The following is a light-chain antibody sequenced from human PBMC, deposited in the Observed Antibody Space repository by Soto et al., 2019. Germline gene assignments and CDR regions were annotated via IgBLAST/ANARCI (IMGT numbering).Light chain of an antibody. CDR3: SSYTSSSPPYV. CDR1: SSDVGGYNY. J-gene: IGLJ1*01. V-gene: IGLV2-14*01. CDR2: DVS. Sequence: QSALTQPASVSGSPGQSITISCTGTSSDVGGYNYVSWYQQHPGKAPKLMIYDVSNRPSGASNRFSGSKSGNTASLTISGLQAEVEADYYCSSYTSSSPPYVFATGTKSPS.